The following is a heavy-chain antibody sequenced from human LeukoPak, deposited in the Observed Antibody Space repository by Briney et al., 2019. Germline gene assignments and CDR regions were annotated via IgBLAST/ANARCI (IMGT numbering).Heavy chain of an antibody. CDR3: AKDLWWFGEYDAFDI. CDR2: ISDSGANT. Sequence: GGTLRLSCAASGFTFSSYSMSWVRQAPGKGLEWVSIISDSGANTYYADSVKGRFTISRDNSKNTLYLQMNSLRAEDTAVYYCAKDLWWFGEYDAFDIWGQGTMVTVSS. D-gene: IGHD3-10*01. CDR1: GFTFSSYS. V-gene: IGHV3-23*01. J-gene: IGHJ3*02.